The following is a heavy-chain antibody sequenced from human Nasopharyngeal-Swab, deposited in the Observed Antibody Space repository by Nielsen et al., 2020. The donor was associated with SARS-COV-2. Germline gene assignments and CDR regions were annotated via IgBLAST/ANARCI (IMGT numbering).Heavy chain of an antibody. D-gene: IGHD3-10*01. CDR3: AKDSSVARGLDY. V-gene: IGHV3-9*01. CDR2: ISWNGGSL. CDR1: GFAFDDYA. J-gene: IGHJ4*02. Sequence: GGSLRLSCAASGFAFDDYAMHWVRQAPGKGLEWVSGISWNGGSLAYAGSVQGRFTISRDNAENSLYLQMNSLRPEDTAVYFCAKDSSVARGLDYWGQGALVTVSS.